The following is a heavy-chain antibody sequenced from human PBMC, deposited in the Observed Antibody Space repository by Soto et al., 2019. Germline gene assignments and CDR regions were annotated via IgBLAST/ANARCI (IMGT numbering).Heavy chain of an antibody. Sequence: EVQLVESGGGLVKPGGSLRLSCAAPGFTFSSYSMNWVRQAPGKGLEWVSSISSSSTYIYYADSVKGRFTISRDNAKNTLYLQMNSRRADDTAVYYCARDGGYCSGGGCYSGGYYYYGMDVW. D-gene: IGHD2-15*01. CDR2: ISSSSTYI. J-gene: IGHJ6*01. CDR1: GFTFSSYS. CDR3: ARDGGYCSGGGCYSGGYYYYGMDV. V-gene: IGHV3-21*01.